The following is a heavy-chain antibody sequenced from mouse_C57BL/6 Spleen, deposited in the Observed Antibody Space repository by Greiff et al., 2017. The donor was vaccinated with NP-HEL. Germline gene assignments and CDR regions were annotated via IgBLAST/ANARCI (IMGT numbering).Heavy chain of an antibody. CDR1: GFSLTSYG. CDR2: IWGVGST. D-gene: IGHD4-1*01. J-gene: IGHJ3*01. V-gene: IGHV2-6*01. Sequence: VKLMESGPGLVAPSQSLSITCTVSGFSLTSYGVDWVRQSPGKGLEWLGVIWGVGSTNYNSALKSRLSISKDNSKSQVFLKMNSLQTDDTAMYYCASRETGTGFAYWGQGTLVTVSA. CDR3: ASRETGTGFAY.